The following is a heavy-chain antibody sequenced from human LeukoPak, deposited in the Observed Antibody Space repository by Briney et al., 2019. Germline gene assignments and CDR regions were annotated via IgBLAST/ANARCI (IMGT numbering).Heavy chain of an antibody. CDR1: GGSISSNNW. Sequence: SGTLSLTCAVSGGSISSNNWWSWVRQPPGKGLEWIGSIYYSGSTYYNPSLKSRVTISVDTSKNQFSLKLSSVTAADTAVYYCAREHCSGGSCYSIYYYYYMDVWGKGTTVTVSS. D-gene: IGHD2-15*01. J-gene: IGHJ6*03. CDR2: IYYSGST. V-gene: IGHV4-4*02. CDR3: AREHCSGGSCYSIYYYYYMDV.